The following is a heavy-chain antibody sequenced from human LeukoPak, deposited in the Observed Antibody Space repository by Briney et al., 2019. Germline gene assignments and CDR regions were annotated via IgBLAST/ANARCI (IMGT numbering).Heavy chain of an antibody. CDR3: ARGQWLVHYYYYGMDV. CDR1: GGSFSGYY. CDR2: INHSGST. J-gene: IGHJ6*04. V-gene: IGHV4-34*01. Sequence: PSETLSLTYAVYGGSFSGYYWSWIRQPPGKGLEWIGEINHSGSTNYNPSLKSRVTIPVDTSKNQFSLKLSSVTAADTAVYYCARGQWLVHYYYYGMDVWGKGTTVTVSS. D-gene: IGHD6-19*01.